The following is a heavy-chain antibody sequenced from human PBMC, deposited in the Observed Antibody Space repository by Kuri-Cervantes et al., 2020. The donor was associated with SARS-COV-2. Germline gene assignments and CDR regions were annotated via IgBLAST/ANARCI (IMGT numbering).Heavy chain of an antibody. CDR2: IIPILSKT. V-gene: IGHV1-69*10. CDR3: ARDRRYSYGYGYNWFDP. CDR1: GGTFSTSA. Sequence: SVKVSCKSSGGTFSTSAISWVRQAPGQGLGWMGGIIPILSKTDYAPRFQGRVTISAEQYTSTAYMELRSLRSEDTAVYYCARDRRYSYGYGYNWFDPWGQGTLVTVSS. D-gene: IGHD5-18*01. J-gene: IGHJ5*02.